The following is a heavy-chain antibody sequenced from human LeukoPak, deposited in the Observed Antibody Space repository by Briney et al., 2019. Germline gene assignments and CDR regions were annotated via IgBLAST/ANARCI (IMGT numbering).Heavy chain of an antibody. CDR2: IYHSGNT. Sequence: PSETLSLTCTVSGYYINRGYYWGWVRQPPGKGLEWIGIIYHSGNTNYNPSLKSRVTMSVDTSKNQFSLKLSSVTAADTAVYYCARDAGNYYGSGSYYNWFDPWGQGTLVTVSS. CDR1: GYYINRGYY. J-gene: IGHJ5*02. V-gene: IGHV4-38-2*02. CDR3: ARDAGNYYGSGSYYNWFDP. D-gene: IGHD3-10*01.